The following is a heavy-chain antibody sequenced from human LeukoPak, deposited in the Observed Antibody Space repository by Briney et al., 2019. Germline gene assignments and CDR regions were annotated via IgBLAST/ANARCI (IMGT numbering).Heavy chain of an antibody. CDR2: ISSSGSTI. CDR1: GFTFSSYE. V-gene: IGHV3-48*03. J-gene: IGHJ4*02. CDR3: AIGSQLDRFDY. Sequence: TGGSLRLSCAASGFTFSSYEMNWVRQAPGKGLEWVSYISSSGSTIYYADSVKGRFTISRDNAQNSLYLQMNSLRAEDTAVYYCAIGSQLDRFDYWCQGNLVTVSS. D-gene: IGHD6-6*01.